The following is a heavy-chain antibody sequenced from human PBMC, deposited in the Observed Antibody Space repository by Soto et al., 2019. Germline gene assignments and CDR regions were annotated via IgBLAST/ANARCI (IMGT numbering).Heavy chain of an antibody. CDR1: GGSIRSGGYY. J-gene: IGHJ6*02. CDR3: ARDRLMATAGTARHYFGLDV. D-gene: IGHD5-18*01. Sequence: SETLSLTCTVSGGSIRSGGYYWSWVRQNPRRGLELIGNIYYSGNTYYNPSLKSRLTISVDTSKNQFSLNLRSVTAADTAVYYCARDRLMATAGTARHYFGLDVWGQGTTVTVSS. CDR2: IYYSGNT. V-gene: IGHV4-31*03.